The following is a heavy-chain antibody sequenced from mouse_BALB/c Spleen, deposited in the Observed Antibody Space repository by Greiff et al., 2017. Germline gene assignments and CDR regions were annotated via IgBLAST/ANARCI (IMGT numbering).Heavy chain of an antibody. Sequence: GGGLVQPNGSLKLPCAASGFTFNTNDMIRVRQAPGKGLEWVARIRSKSNNYATYYADSVKDRFTISRDDSQSMLYLQMNNLKTEDTAMYYGVRGVEYDEAWFAYWGQGTLVTVSA. J-gene: IGHJ3*01. CDR1: GFTFNTND. D-gene: IGHD2-4*01. CDR3: VRGVEYDEAWFAY. V-gene: IGHV10S3*01. CDR2: IRSKSNNYAT.